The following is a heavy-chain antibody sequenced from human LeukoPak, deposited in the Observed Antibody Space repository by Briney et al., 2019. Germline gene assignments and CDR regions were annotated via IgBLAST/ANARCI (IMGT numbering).Heavy chain of an antibody. Sequence: ASVKVSCKTSGFIFTGYNIHWVRQAPGQGLEWMGWINPNSGGTYYTQHFQGRVSMTLDTSISTAYMELRSLRSDDTAVYYCARVTEDIVVVPAATVLYYYYMDVWGKGTTVTVSS. CDR3: ARVTEDIVVVPAATVLYYYYMDV. J-gene: IGHJ6*03. CDR2: INPNSGGT. V-gene: IGHV1-2*02. CDR1: GFIFTGYN. D-gene: IGHD2-2*01.